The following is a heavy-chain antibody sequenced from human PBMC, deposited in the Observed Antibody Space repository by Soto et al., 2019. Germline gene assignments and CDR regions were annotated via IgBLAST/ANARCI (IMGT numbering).Heavy chain of an antibody. D-gene: IGHD3-22*01. Sequence: QVQLVESGGGVVQPGRSLRLSCAASEFTFSDYAMHWVRQAPGKGLEWVAVISDDGDKVFYADSMKDRLTISRDNSKSTLFLQLPSLGPEDTALYSCARAHYHDSSGPNGHAFDIWGQGTLVTVSS. V-gene: IGHV3-30-3*01. CDR3: ARAHYHDSSGPNGHAFDI. CDR1: EFTFSDYA. J-gene: IGHJ3*02. CDR2: ISDDGDKV.